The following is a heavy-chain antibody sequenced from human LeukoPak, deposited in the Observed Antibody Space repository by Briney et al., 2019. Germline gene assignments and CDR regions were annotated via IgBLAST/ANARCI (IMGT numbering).Heavy chain of an antibody. CDR1: GGTFSSDA. D-gene: IGHD3-22*01. CDR2: IIPILGIA. V-gene: IGHV1-69*04. Sequence: ASVKVSCKASGGTFSSDAISWVRQAPGQGLEWMGRIIPILGIANYAQKFQGRVTITADRSTGTAYMELSSLRSEDTAVYYCARDYDGGGYYPIRNWGQGTLVTVSS. J-gene: IGHJ4*02. CDR3: ARDYDGGGYYPIRN.